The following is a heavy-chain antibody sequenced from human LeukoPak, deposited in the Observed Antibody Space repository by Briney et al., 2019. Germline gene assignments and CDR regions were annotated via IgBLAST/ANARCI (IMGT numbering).Heavy chain of an antibody. CDR3: AKDCRSGSPYYFDY. CDR2: INSDGSWT. V-gene: IGHV3-74*01. D-gene: IGHD3-3*01. CDR1: GNYW. J-gene: IGHJ4*02. Sequence: GGSLRLSCAASGNYWMHWVRQVPGKGLVWVSHINSDGSWTSYADSVKGRFTISKDNAKNTLYLQMNSLRAEDTAVYYCAKDCRSGSPYYFDYWGQGTLVTVSS.